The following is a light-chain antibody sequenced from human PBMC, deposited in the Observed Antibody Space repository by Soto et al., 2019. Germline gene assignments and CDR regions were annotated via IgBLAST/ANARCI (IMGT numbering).Light chain of an antibody. J-gene: IGLJ3*02. V-gene: IGLV2-14*01. CDR2: EVS. Sequence: QSALTQPASVSGSPGQSITISCTGTSSDVGGYNYVSWYQQHPGKAPKLMIYEVSNRPSGVSNRCSGSKSGNTASLTISGLQAEDEADYYCSSYTSSSPDWVFGGGTKLTVL. CDR3: SSYTSSSPDWV. CDR1: SSDVGGYNY.